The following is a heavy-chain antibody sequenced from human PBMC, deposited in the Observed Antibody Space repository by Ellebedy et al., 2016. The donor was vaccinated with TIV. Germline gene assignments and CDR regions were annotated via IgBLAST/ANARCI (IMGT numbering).Heavy chain of an antibody. CDR1: GGSISSGGYP. J-gene: IGHJ2*01. D-gene: IGHD2-2*01. CDR3: ARYCSSTSCNTHWYLDL. V-gene: IGHV4-30-2*01. CDR2: IYHSGST. Sequence: SETLSLXCAVSGGSISSGGYPWSWIRQPPGKGLEWIGYIYHSGSTFYNPSLRSRVTISVDRSKNQFSLKLSSVTAADTAMYYCARYCSSTSCNTHWYLDLWGRGTLVTVSS.